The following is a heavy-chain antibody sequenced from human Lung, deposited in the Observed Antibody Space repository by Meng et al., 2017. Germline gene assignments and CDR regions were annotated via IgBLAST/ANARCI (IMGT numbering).Heavy chain of an antibody. D-gene: IGHD4-11*01. CDR1: GWSFSEYY. CDR2: INHSGST. CDR3: ARGPTTMAHDFDY. V-gene: IGHV4-34*01. J-gene: IGHJ4*02. Sequence: QVPLQQCVAGLLKPSETPSLTCVVSGWSFSEYYWSWIRQPPGKGLEWIGEINHSGSTNYNPSLESRATISVDTSQNNLSLKLSSVTAADSAVYYCARGPTTMAHDFDYWGQGTLVTVSS.